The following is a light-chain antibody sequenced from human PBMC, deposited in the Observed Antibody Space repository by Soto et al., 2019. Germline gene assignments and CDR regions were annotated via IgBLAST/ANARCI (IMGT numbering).Light chain of an antibody. Sequence: DIQMTQSPSTLSASVGDRVIITCRASQSVSSWLAWYQQKPGKAPNLLIYKAYILKSGVPSRFSGSGSGTEFTLTISSLQPDDFATYYCQQYDNDSWTFGQGTKVEIK. J-gene: IGKJ1*01. V-gene: IGKV1-5*03. CDR2: KAY. CDR1: QSVSSW. CDR3: QQYDNDSWT.